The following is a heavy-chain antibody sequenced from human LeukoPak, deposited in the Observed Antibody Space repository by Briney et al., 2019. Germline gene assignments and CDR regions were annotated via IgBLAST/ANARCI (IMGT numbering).Heavy chain of an antibody. Sequence: SETLSLTCTVSGGSLSSDYWSWIRQPPGKGLEWIGYVYNSGSTNYNPSLKSRATISVDTSKNQFSLKLSSVTAADTAVYYCARADGSHFDFFPLPPDSWGQGTLVTVSS. CDR3: ARADGSHFDFFPLPPDS. CDR2: VYNSGST. J-gene: IGHJ4*02. CDR1: GGSLSSDY. D-gene: IGHD3-9*01. V-gene: IGHV4-59*01.